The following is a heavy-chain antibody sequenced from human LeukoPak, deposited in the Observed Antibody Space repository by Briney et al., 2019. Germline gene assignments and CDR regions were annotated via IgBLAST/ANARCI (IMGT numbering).Heavy chain of an antibody. Sequence: GGSLRLSCAASGFTFSSYSMNWVRQAPGKGLEWVANIKHDGSERYYVDSVKGRFTISRDNANNSLYLQMNSLRVEDTAVYYCARNAPYDYWGQGSLVAVSS. J-gene: IGHJ4*02. CDR2: IKHDGSER. V-gene: IGHV3-7*01. D-gene: IGHD1-1*01. CDR3: ARNAPYDY. CDR1: GFTFSSYS.